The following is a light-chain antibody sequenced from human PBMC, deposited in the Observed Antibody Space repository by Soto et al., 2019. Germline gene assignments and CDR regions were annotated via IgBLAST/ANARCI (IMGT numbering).Light chain of an antibody. J-gene: IGLJ3*02. V-gene: IGLV2-23*01. CDR2: DAS. CDR1: SSDVGSYDL. Sequence: SALTQPASVSGSPGQSITISCTGTSSDVGSYDLVSWYQQHPGTAPKLMIYDASKRPSGVSHRFSGSKSGNTASLTISGLQAEDEADYYCCSFARSNTWLFGGGTKLTVL. CDR3: CSFARSNTWL.